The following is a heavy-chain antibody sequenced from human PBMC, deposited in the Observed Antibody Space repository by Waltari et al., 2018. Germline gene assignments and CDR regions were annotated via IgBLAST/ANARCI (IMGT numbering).Heavy chain of an antibody. J-gene: IGHJ4*02. V-gene: IGHV3-23*03. Sequence: EVQLLESGGGLVQPGGSLRLSCAASGFTFSSYAMSWVRQAPGKGLEWVSVIYSGGSTYYADSVKGRFTISRDNSKNTLYLQMNSLRAEDTAVYYCAKSRATYFDYWGQGTLVTVSS. CDR2: IYSGGST. CDR3: AKSRATYFDY. CDR1: GFTFSSYA. D-gene: IGHD1-26*01.